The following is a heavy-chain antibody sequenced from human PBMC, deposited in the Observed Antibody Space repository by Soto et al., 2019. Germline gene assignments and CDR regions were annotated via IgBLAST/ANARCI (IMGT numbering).Heavy chain of an antibody. D-gene: IGHD5-18*01. Sequence: ASVKFSCKASGGTFNTYTFSWVRRAPGQGLEWMGSIIPIFGTANYAPRFQGRLSITADQSATTTYMELTSLTSEDTAFYYCGRIPRYSFPTSDPLDNWGQGTLVTVSS. CDR3: GRIPRYSFPTSDPLDN. V-gene: IGHV1-69*01. J-gene: IGHJ4*02. CDR1: GGTFNTYT. CDR2: IIPIFGTA.